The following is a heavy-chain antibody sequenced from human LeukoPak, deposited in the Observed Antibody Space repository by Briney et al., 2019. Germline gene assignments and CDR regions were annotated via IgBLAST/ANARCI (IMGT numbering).Heavy chain of an antibody. CDR1: GGAFSGYY. Sequence: SETLSLTCAVYGGAFSGYYWSWIRQPPGKGLEWIGEINHSGSTNYNPSLKSRVTISVDTSKNQFSLKLSSVTAADTAVYYCARGPPADCSSTSCYSPGHGYWGQGTLVPVSS. V-gene: IGHV4-34*01. J-gene: IGHJ4*02. D-gene: IGHD2-2*01. CDR2: INHSGST. CDR3: ARGPPADCSSTSCYSPGHGY.